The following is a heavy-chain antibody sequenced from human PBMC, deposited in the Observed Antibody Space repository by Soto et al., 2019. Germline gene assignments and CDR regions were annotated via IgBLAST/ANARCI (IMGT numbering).Heavy chain of an antibody. CDR2: IYYSGST. D-gene: IGHD3-3*01. Sequence: PSETLSLTCTVSGGSISSGGYYWSWIRQHPGKGLEWIGYIYYSGSTYYNPSLKSRVTISVDTSKNQFSLKLSSVTAADTAVYYCARKGAYYDFWSGYWHMAQGTTANWFDPWGQGTLVTVSS. V-gene: IGHV4-31*03. CDR1: GGSISSGGYY. CDR3: ARKGAYYDFWSGYWHMAQGTTANWFDP. J-gene: IGHJ5*02.